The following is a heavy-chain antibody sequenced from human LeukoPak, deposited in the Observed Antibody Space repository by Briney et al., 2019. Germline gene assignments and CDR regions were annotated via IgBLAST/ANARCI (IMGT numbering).Heavy chain of an antibody. V-gene: IGHV4-38-2*02. D-gene: IGHD1-26*01. J-gene: IGHJ3*02. CDR3: ARRSGTYHAFDI. CDR2: IYHTGIS. Sequence: SETLSLTCTVSGYSISGGYYWGWIRQPPGEGLEWIGSIYHTGISYNNPSLKSRVTISVDTSENQFSLKLSSVTAADTAVYYCARRSGTYHAFDIWGQGTMVTVSS. CDR1: GYSISGGYY.